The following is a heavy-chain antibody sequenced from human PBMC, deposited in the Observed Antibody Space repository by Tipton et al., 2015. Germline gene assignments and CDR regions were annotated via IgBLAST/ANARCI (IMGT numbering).Heavy chain of an antibody. D-gene: IGHD5-24*01. CDR2: VSHSDTS. CDR3: ARDLEHGMDV. Sequence: TLSLTCSVSGSSVSSGNYYWSWIRQPPGKGLEWIGYVSHSDTSHYNPSLKSRVTISVDTSKNQFSLTLNSVAAADTAVYYCARDLEHGMDVWGHGTTVTVS. J-gene: IGHJ6*02. CDR1: GSSVSSGNYY. V-gene: IGHV4-61*01.